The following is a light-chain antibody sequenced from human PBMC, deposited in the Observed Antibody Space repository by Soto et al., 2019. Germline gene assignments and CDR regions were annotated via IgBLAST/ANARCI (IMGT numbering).Light chain of an antibody. J-gene: IGKJ2*01. Sequence: DIQMTQSPSSLSASVGDRVTLTCRASQGISSSLNWFQQKPGKAPKLLIYAASSLQSGVPSRFSGSGSATYFTLTISSLQPEDFATYYCQQSYSAHRTFGQGTKLEIK. CDR3: QQSYSAHRT. CDR1: QGISSS. CDR2: AAS. V-gene: IGKV1-39*01.